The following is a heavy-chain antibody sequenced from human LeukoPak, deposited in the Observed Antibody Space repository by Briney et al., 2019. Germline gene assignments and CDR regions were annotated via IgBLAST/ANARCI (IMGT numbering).Heavy chain of an antibody. Sequence: GGSLRLSCVASGITFSSYAMSWVRQAPGKGLEWVSGISGSGGSTYYADSVKGRFTISRDNSRNTLYLQMNSLRAEDTAVYYCAKDSSGWHPLEFDYWGQGTLVTVSS. V-gene: IGHV3-23*01. J-gene: IGHJ4*02. CDR1: GITFSSYA. CDR2: ISGSGGST. D-gene: IGHD6-19*01. CDR3: AKDSSGWHPLEFDY.